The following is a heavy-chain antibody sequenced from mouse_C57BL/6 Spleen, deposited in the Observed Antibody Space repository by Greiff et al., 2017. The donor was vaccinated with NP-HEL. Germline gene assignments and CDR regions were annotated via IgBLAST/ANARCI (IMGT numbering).Heavy chain of an antibody. D-gene: IGHD3-2*02. J-gene: IGHJ4*01. CDR2: IRSKSNNYAT. CDR3: VTVSSGYVSYAMDY. CDR1: GFSFNTYA. V-gene: IGHV10-1*01. Sequence: EVQLVESGGGLVQPKGSLKLSCAASGFSFNTYAMNWVRQAPGKGLEWVARIRSKSNNYATYYADSVKDRFTISRDDSESMLYLQMNNLKTEDTAMYYCVTVSSGYVSYAMDYWGQGTSVTVSS.